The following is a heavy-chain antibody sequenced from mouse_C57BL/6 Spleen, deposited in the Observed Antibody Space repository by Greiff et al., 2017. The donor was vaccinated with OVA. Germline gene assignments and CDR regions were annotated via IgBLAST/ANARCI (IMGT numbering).Heavy chain of an antibody. CDR3: ARATVVGENAMDY. D-gene: IGHD1-1*01. Sequence: QVQLQQSGPELVKPGASVKISCKASGYAFSSSWMNWVKQRPGKGLEWIGRIYPGDGDTNYNGKFKGKATLTADKSSSTAYMQLSSLTSEDSAVYFGARATVVGENAMDYWGQGTSVTVSS. CDR1: GYAFSSSW. CDR2: IYPGDGDT. J-gene: IGHJ4*01. V-gene: IGHV1-82*01.